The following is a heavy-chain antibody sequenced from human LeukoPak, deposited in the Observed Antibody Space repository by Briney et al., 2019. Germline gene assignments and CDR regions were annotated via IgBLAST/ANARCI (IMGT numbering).Heavy chain of an antibody. Sequence: PSETLSLTCTVSGGSISSYYWSWIRQPPGKGLEWIGYIYYSGSTYYNPSLKSRVTISVDTSKNQFSLKLSSVTAADTAVYYCARPATMVRGAENWFDPWGQGTLVTVSS. CDR2: IYYSGST. CDR3: ARPATMVRGAENWFDP. J-gene: IGHJ5*02. V-gene: IGHV4-59*08. CDR1: GGSISSYY. D-gene: IGHD3-10*01.